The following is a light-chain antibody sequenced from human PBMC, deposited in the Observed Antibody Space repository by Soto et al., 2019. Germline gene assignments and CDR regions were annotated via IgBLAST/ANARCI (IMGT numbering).Light chain of an antibody. CDR3: QKYNSAPQIT. CDR1: QGISNY. Sequence: DIQMTQSPSSLSASVGDRVTITCRASQGISNYLAWYQQKPGKVPKLLIYAASTLKSGVTSRFSGSGSGTDFTLTISSLQPEDVATYYCQKYNSAPQITFGPGTKVDIK. J-gene: IGKJ3*01. CDR2: AAS. V-gene: IGKV1-27*01.